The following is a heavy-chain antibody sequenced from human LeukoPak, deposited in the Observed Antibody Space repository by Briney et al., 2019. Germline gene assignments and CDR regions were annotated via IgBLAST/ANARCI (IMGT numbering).Heavy chain of an antibody. Sequence: GGSLRLSCAASGFTFSSYWMHWVRQAPGEGLVWVSRINSDGSSTSYADSVKGRFTISRDNAKNTLYLQMNSLRAEDTAVYYCARDFWAGYDYWGQGTLVTVSS. J-gene: IGHJ4*02. CDR1: GFTFSSYW. CDR2: INSDGSST. D-gene: IGHD3/OR15-3a*01. V-gene: IGHV3-74*01. CDR3: ARDFWAGYDY.